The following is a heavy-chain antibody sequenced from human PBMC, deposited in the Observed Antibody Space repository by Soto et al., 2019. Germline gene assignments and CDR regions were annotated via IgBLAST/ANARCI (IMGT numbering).Heavy chain of an antibody. J-gene: IGHJ4*02. CDR3: ARALDYYYDSSGYYPGGDY. CDR2: INHSGST. Sequence: QVQLQQWGAGLLKPSETLSLTCAVYGGSFSGYYWSWIRQPPGKGLEWIGEINHSGSTNYNPSLTSGVTISVDTSKNQFSLKLSSVTAADTAVYYCARALDYYYDSSGYYPGGDYWGQGTLVTVSS. D-gene: IGHD3-22*01. V-gene: IGHV4-34*01. CDR1: GGSFSGYY.